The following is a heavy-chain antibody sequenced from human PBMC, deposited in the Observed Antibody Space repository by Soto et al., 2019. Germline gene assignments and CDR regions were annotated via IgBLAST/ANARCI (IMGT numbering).Heavy chain of an antibody. D-gene: IGHD2-21*02. CDR3: ARDAGSAYCGGDCYSI. J-gene: IGHJ3*02. CDR2: IYYSGST. V-gene: IGHV4-30-4*01. Sequence: QVQLQESGPGLMKPSQTLSLTCTVSGGSISSGDYYWSWIRQPPGKGLEWIGYIYYSGSTYYNPSLKSRVTISVDTSKNQFSLKLSSVTAADTAVYYCARDAGSAYCGGDCYSIWGQGTMVTVSS. CDR1: GGSISSGDYY.